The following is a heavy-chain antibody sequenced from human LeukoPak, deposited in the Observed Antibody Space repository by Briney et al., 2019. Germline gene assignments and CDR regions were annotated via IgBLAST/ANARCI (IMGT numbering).Heavy chain of an antibody. CDR1: GYTFTRYY. CDR3: ARDRGRKRVAYCGGDCYIGYFDL. D-gene: IGHD2-21*02. CDR2: INPSGGSI. J-gene: IGHJ2*01. Sequence: ASVKVSCKASGYTFTRYYMHGVRQAPGQGLEGMGIINPSGGSISYAQKIRGRVTMTRDTCTSTVYMELSSLRSEDTVVYYSARDRGRKRVAYCGGDCYIGYFDLWGRGTLVTVSS. V-gene: IGHV1-46*01.